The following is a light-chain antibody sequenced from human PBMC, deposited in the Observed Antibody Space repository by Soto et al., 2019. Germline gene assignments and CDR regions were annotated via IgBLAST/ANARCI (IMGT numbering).Light chain of an antibody. CDR3: CSFTTSSTYV. J-gene: IGLJ1*01. CDR1: SSDVGSYNR. Sequence: QSVLTQPASVSGSPGQSITISCTGTSSDVGSYNRVSWYQQHPGEAPKLVIYEVSNRPSGVSNRFSGSKSGNTASLTISGLQAEDEADYYCCSFTTSSTYVFXSGTKVTVL. V-gene: IGLV2-14*01. CDR2: EVS.